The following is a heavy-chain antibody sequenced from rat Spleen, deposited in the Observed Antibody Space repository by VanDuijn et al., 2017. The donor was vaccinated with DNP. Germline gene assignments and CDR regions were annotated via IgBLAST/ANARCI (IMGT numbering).Heavy chain of an antibody. CDR1: GYSITRSYR. CDR2: INTAGST. Sequence: EVQLQESGPGLVKPSQSLSLTCSVTGYSITRSYRWNWIRKFPGNKLEWIGYINTAGSTNSNPSLKSRISITRDTSKNQFFLQVNSVTTEDTATYYCARLGTQGFAYWGQGTLVTVSS. CDR3: ARLGTQGFAY. V-gene: IGHV3-3*01. D-gene: IGHD1-5*01. J-gene: IGHJ3*01.